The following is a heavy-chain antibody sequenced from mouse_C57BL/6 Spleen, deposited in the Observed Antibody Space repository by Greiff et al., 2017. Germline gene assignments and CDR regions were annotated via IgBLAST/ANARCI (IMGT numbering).Heavy chain of an antibody. CDR1: GYTFTSYW. CDR2: IDPSGSHI. Sequence: QVQLQQPGADLVRPGTSVKLSCKASGYTFTSYWLHWVTRRPGQGLEWIGVIDPSGSHIIYKQTFKGLATLTVDTSSSPAFLLLSILTSEDDAVYYCARPHNYPYYDAMDDWGKGTSVTVSS. J-gene: IGHJ4*01. CDR3: ARPHNYPYYDAMDD. V-gene: IGHV1-59*01. D-gene: IGHD1-1*01.